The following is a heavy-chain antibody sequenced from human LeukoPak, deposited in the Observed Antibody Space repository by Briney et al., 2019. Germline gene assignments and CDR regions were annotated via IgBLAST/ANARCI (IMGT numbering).Heavy chain of an antibody. V-gene: IGHV4-31*03. CDR2: IYYSGST. CDR1: GGSISSGGYY. D-gene: IGHD2-15*01. J-gene: IGHJ6*02. Sequence: SQTLSLTCTVSGGSISSGGYYWSWIRQHPGKGLEWIGYIYYSGSTYYNPSLKSRVTISIDTSKNQFSLKLSSVTAADTAVYYCARDPRFVGSGGSWSYGMDVWGQGTTVTVSS. CDR3: ARDPRFVGSGGSWSYGMDV.